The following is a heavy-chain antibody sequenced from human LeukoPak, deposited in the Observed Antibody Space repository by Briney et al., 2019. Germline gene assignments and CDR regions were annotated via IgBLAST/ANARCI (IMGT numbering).Heavy chain of an antibody. J-gene: IGHJ3*02. CDR3: ARQMSDYGGKWASDAFDI. CDR1: GYSFTSYW. V-gene: IGHV5-51*01. CDR2: IYPGDSDT. D-gene: IGHD4-23*01. Sequence: GESLKISCKGSGYSFTSYWIGWVRQMPGKGLEWLGIIYPGDSDTRYSPSFQGQVTISADKSISTAYLQWSSLKASDTAMYYCARQMSDYGGKWASDAFDIWGQGTMVTVSS.